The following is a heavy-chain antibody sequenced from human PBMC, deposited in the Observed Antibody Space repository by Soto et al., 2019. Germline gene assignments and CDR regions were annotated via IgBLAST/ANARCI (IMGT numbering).Heavy chain of an antibody. CDR2: IIPMFGSA. Sequence: GASVKVSCKVSGGSFSSFAFSWVRQAPGQGLEWMGGIIPMFGSANYAQKFQGRVTITADESTSTAYMELSSLRSEDTAVYYCASPYYYDSSGYHPYYYYYGMDVWGQGTTVTVSS. CDR1: GGSFSSFA. V-gene: IGHV1-69*13. J-gene: IGHJ6*02. CDR3: ASPYYYDSSGYHPYYYYYGMDV. D-gene: IGHD3-22*01.